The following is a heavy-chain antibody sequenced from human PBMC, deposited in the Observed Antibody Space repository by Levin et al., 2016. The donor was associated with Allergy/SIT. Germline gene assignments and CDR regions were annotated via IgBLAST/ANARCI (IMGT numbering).Heavy chain of an antibody. CDR2: LSASGAA. CDR3: VGRRGYGYGIDY. CDR1: AGSVSSDSDY. J-gene: IGHJ4*02. D-gene: IGHD5-18*01. V-gene: IGHV4-61*01. Sequence: SETLSLTCSVSAGSVSSDSDYWSWIRQSPGNGLEFIGYLSASGAATYNTALKSRVIMSLDTSRNQFSLDLRSVTAADTAVYYCVGRRGYGYGIDYWGQGTLVTVSS.